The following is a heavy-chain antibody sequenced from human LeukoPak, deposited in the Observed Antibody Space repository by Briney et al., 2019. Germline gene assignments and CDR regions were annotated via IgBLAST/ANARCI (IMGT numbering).Heavy chain of an antibody. CDR3: ARDQTRNSRIDVLDI. CDR1: GFKFSDHY. CDR2: IYRSDTT. V-gene: IGHV4-59*11. J-gene: IGHJ3*02. D-gene: IGHD1-14*01. Sequence: PGGSLRLSCAASGFKFSDHYIDWVRQPPGKGLEWIGYIYRSDTTKYNPSLKSRVIISVDTSKNQFSLKVISVTAADTAVYYCARDQTRNSRIDVLDIWGQGTMVTVSS.